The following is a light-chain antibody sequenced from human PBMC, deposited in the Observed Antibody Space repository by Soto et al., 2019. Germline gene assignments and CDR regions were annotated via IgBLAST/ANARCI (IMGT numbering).Light chain of an antibody. V-gene: IGKV1-5*01. Sequence: DIQMTQSPSTLSASVGDSVTITCRASQNIRNWLAWYQQKPGKAPNPLIYHASNLQSGVPSRFSGSGSGTECTLTISSLQPDDFATYYCQQYNSYSFGQGTKVDIK. CDR1: QNIRNW. J-gene: IGKJ1*01. CDR3: QQYNSYS. CDR2: HAS.